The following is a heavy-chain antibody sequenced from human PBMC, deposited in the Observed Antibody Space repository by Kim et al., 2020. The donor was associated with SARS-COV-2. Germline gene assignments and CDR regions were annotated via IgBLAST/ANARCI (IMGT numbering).Heavy chain of an antibody. V-gene: IGHV3-23*01. J-gene: IGHJ5*02. CDR3: AKDFVVRGAMFDP. Sequence: YADSVKGRFTISRGNSKNTLYLQMNSLRAEDTAVYYCAKDFVVRGAMFDPWGQGTLVTVSS. D-gene: IGHD3-10*01.